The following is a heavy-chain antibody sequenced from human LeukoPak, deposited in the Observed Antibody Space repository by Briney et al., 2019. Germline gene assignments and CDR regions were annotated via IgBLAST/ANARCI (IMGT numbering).Heavy chain of an antibody. J-gene: IGHJ3*02. D-gene: IGHD1-20*01. CDR3: ARANWDDDAFDI. CDR1: GFTVSSNY. CDR2: IYSGGTT. V-gene: IGHV3-66*01. Sequence: GGSLRLSCAASGFTVSSNYMSWVRQAPGKGLEWVSVIYSGGTTYYADSVKGRFTISRDNSKNTLYLQMNSLRADDTAVYYCARANWDDDAFDIWGQGTMVTVS.